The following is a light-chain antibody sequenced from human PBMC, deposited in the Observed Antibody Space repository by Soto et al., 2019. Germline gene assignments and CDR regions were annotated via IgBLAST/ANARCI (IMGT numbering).Light chain of an antibody. CDR3: QQYGNSPYT. CDR2: GAS. V-gene: IGKV3-20*01. J-gene: IGKJ2*01. Sequence: EIVLTQSPGTLSLSPGERATLSCRASQSVRSRYLAWYQQKPGQAPRLLIYGASTRATGIPDRFSGSGSGSDFTLTISRLEPEDFAVFYCQQYGNSPYTFAQGTKLEMK. CDR1: QSVRSRY.